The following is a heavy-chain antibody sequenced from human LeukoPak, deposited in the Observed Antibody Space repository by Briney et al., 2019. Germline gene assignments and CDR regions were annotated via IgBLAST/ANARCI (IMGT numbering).Heavy chain of an antibody. CDR1: GGSISSSSYY. D-gene: IGHD6-13*01. Sequence: PSETLSLTCTVSGGSISSSSYYWGWIRQPPGKGLEWIGSIYYSGSTYYNPSLKSRVTISVDTSKNQFSLKLSSVTAADTAVYYCEVSWYFGALELKNRDAFDIWGQGTMVTVSS. V-gene: IGHV4-39*01. CDR2: IYYSGST. J-gene: IGHJ3*02. CDR3: EVSWYFGALELKNRDAFDI.